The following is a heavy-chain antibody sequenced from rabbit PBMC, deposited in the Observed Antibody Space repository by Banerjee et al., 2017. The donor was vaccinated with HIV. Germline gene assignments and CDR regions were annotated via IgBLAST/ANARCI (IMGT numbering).Heavy chain of an antibody. Sequence: QEQLVESGGGLVKPGGTLTLTCKASGIDFSSYYYMCWVRQAPGKGLEWIACIYTSSGSTWYASWAKGRFTISKTSSTTVTLQMTSLTAADTATYFCARAGYVSYGGYDDYDLWGPGTLVTVS. V-gene: IGHV1S45*01. CDR2: IYTSSGST. CDR3: ARAGYVSYGGYDDYDL. CDR1: GIDFSSYYY. D-gene: IGHD6-1*01. J-gene: IGHJ4*01.